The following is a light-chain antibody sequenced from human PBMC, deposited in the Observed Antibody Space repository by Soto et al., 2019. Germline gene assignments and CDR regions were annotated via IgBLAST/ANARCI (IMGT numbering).Light chain of an antibody. V-gene: IGKV3-11*01. J-gene: IGKJ5*01. CDR1: QSVSSY. CDR3: QKRNIWPPVT. Sequence: EIVMTQSPATLSVSPGERATLSCRASQSVSSYLAWYQQKPGQAPRLLIYGAFNRATGIPDRFSGSGSGADFTLTISRLEPEDFAVYYCQKRNIWPPVTFGQGTRLEIK. CDR2: GAF.